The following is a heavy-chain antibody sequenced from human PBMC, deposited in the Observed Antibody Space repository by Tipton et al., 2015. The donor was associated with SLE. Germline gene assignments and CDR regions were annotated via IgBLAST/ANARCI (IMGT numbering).Heavy chain of an antibody. Sequence: TLSLTCAVYGGSFSGYYWSWIRQPPGKGLEWIGEINHSGSTSYNPSLRSRVTIPVDTSKNQFSLKLSSVTAADTAVYYCARGPLVAYYYGSGSYYNPPHYFDYWGQGTLVTVSS. CDR3: ARGPLVAYYYGSGSYYNPPHYFDY. CDR2: INHSGST. J-gene: IGHJ4*02. D-gene: IGHD3-10*01. CDR1: GGSFSGYY. V-gene: IGHV4-34*01.